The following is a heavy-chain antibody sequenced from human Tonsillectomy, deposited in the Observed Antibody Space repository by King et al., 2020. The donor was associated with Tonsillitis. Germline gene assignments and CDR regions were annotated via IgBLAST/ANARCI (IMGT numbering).Heavy chain of an antibody. Sequence: VQLVESGGVLVQPGGPLKLSCVASGFTFSDSAMHWVRQASGKGLEWVGRIRSKAKNYATVYGASVEGRFTISRDDSKNTAFLEMNSLKTEDTAVYYCTRGGISGYYSGVDVWGQGTTVTVSS. CDR3: TRGGISGYYSGVDV. D-gene: IGHD1-14*01. CDR2: IRSKAKNYAT. CDR1: GFTFSDSA. V-gene: IGHV3-73*02. J-gene: IGHJ6*02.